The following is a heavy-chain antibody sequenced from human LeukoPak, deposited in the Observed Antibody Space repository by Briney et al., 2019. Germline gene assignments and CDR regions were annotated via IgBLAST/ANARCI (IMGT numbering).Heavy chain of an antibody. J-gene: IGHJ4*02. D-gene: IGHD6-19*01. Sequence: GRSVKVSCKASGFTFSSYGMHWVRQAPGQGLEWMGLISNYNGNTNYAQKLQGRVTMTTDTSTSTAYMELRSLRSDDTAVYYCARGVSGWYFLWGQGTLVTVSS. V-gene: IGHV1-18*01. CDR1: GFTFSSYG. CDR2: ISNYNGNT. CDR3: ARGVSGWYFL.